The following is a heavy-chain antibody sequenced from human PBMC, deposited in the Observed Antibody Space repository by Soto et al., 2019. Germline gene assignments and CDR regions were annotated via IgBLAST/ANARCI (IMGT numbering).Heavy chain of an antibody. CDR3: ARRYGGNFDY. Sequence: TSETLSLTCTVSGGSISSYYWSWIRQPPGKGLEWIGYIYYSGSTNYNPSLKSRVTISVDTSKNQFSLKLTSVTAADTAVYYCARRYGGNFDYWGQGQWSPS. CDR2: IYYSGST. CDR1: GGSISSYY. D-gene: IGHD1-26*01. V-gene: IGHV4-59*01. J-gene: IGHJ4*02.